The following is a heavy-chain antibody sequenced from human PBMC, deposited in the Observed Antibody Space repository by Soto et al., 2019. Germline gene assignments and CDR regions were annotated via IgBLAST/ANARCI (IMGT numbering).Heavy chain of an antibody. CDR2: IYYSGST. CDR3: ARHRKGAITIFGVVSAGYFDY. Sequence: LSLTCTVSGGSISSSSYYWGWIRQPPGKGLEWIGSIYYSGSTYYNPSLKSRVTISVDTSKNQFSLKLSSVTAADTAVYYCARHRKGAITIFGVVSAGYFDYWGQGTLVTVSS. D-gene: IGHD3-3*01. V-gene: IGHV4-39*01. CDR1: GGSISSSSYY. J-gene: IGHJ4*02.